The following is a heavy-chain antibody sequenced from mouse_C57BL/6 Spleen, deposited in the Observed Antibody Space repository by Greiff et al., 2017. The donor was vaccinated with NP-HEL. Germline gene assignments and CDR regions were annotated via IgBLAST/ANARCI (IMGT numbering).Heavy chain of an antibody. CDR3: ARGNSAWFAD. CDR2: IYPGSGST. J-gene: IGHJ3*01. Sequence: QVQLQQPGAELVKLGASVKMSCKASGYTFTSYWITWVKQRPGQGLEWIGDIYPGSGSTNYNEKFKSKATLTVDTSSSTAYMQLSSLTSEDSAVYYCARGNSAWFADWGQGTLVTVSA. D-gene: IGHD3-1*01. V-gene: IGHV1-55*01. CDR1: GYTFTSYW.